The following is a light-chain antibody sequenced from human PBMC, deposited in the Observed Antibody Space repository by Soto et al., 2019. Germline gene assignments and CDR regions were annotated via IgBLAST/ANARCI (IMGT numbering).Light chain of an antibody. V-gene: IGKV1-33*01. Sequence: DIQMTQSPSSLSASVGARVSITCQASEDIRTSLSWFQHKPGRAPKLLIYGASYLETGVPSRLRGSGSGTDFTLTISRLQPEDIATYYCQHYNNLPPFTFGPGTIVDVK. CDR1: EDIRTS. CDR2: GAS. CDR3: QHYNNLPPFT. J-gene: IGKJ3*01.